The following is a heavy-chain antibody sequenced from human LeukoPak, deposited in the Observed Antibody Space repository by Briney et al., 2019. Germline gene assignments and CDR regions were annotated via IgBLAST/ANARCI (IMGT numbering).Heavy chain of an antibody. CDR3: APMGARGSRFDP. Sequence: KPSETLSLTCTVSGVSISSSSYCWGWIRQPPGKGLEWIGSICYSGSTYYNSSLKSRLTISVDTSKNQFSVKLSSVTAADTAVYYCAPMGARGSRFDPWGQGTLVTVSS. CDR1: GVSISSSSYC. D-gene: IGHD1-26*01. V-gene: IGHV4-39*01. J-gene: IGHJ5*02. CDR2: ICYSGST.